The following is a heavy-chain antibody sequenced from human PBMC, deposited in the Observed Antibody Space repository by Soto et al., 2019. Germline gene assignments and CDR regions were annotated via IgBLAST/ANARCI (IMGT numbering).Heavy chain of an antibody. Sequence: PSETLSLTCAVHGGSFSSYYWTWIRQPPGKGLEYIGEINYSGSTNNNPSLKSRVTISIDTSKKQFSLRLTSGTAADTAVYYCARVRTGGLNGRDFWGQGTTVTVSS. D-gene: IGHD2-8*02. CDR1: GGSFSSYY. V-gene: IGHV4-34*01. CDR3: ARVRTGGLNGRDF. J-gene: IGHJ6*02. CDR2: INYSGST.